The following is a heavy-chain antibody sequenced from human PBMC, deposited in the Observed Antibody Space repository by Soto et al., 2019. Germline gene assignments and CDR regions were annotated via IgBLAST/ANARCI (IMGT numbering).Heavy chain of an antibody. CDR2: INPNSGGT. V-gene: IGHV1-2*04. Sequence: ASVKVSCKASGYTFTGYYMHWVRQAPGQGLEWMGWINPNSGGTNYAQKFQGWITMTRDTSISTAYMELSRLRSDDTAVYYCARGLNNYYYYMDVWGKGTTVTVSS. CDR3: ARGLNNYYYYMDV. J-gene: IGHJ6*03. CDR1: GYTFTGYY. D-gene: IGHD3-16*01.